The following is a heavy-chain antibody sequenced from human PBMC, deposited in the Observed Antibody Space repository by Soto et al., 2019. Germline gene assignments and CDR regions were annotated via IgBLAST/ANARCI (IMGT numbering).Heavy chain of an antibody. CDR2: MNPNSGNT. CDR3: AIGWESGSGVDY. J-gene: IGHJ4*02. V-gene: IGHV1-8*01. Sequence: QVQLVQSGAEVKKPGASVKVSCKASGYTFTSYDINWVRQATGQGLEWMGWMNPNSGNTGYAQKFQGRVTMTRNTYISTDDMELSSLRSEDTAGYYCAIGWESGSGVDYWGQGTLVTVSS. CDR1: GYTFTSYD. D-gene: IGHD3-10*01.